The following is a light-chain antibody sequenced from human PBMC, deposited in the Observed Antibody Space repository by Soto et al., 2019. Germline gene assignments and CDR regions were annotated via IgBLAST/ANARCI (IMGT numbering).Light chain of an antibody. CDR2: GAS. V-gene: IGKV3-20*01. CDR1: QSVSSSY. Sequence: EIVFTQSPVTLSLYPGERATLSCRASQSVSSSYLAWYQQKRGQAPRLLIYGASSRATGIPDRFRGSGSGTDFTLTISRLEPVDFAVYYCQQDGSSPYTFGQWTKLEI. J-gene: IGKJ2*01. CDR3: QQDGSSPYT.